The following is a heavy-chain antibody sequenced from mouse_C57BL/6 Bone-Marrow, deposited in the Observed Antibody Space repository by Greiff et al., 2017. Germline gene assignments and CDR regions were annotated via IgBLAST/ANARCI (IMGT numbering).Heavy chain of an antibody. Sequence: EVKLVESGGDLVKPGGSLKLSCAASGFTFSSYGMSWVHQTPDKRLEWVATISSGGSYTYYPDSVKGRFTISRDNAKNTLYLQMSSLKSEDTAMYYCARLDRGYAMDYWGQGTSVTVSS. J-gene: IGHJ4*01. D-gene: IGHD3-2*01. V-gene: IGHV5-6*01. CDR1: GFTFSSYG. CDR2: ISSGGSYT. CDR3: ARLDRGYAMDY.